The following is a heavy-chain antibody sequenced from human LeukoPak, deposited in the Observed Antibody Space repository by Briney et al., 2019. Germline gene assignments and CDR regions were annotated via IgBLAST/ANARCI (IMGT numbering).Heavy chain of an antibody. J-gene: IGHJ4*02. CDR2: ISSSSSYI. Sequence: GGSLRLSCAASGFTFSSYSMNWVRQAPGKGLEWVSSISSSSSYIYYADSVKGRFTISRDNAKNSLYLQMNTLQIDDTAVYYCTTENWGRGDYWGQGTLITVSS. CDR3: TTENWGRGDY. D-gene: IGHD3-16*01. CDR1: GFTFSSYS. V-gene: IGHV3-21*03.